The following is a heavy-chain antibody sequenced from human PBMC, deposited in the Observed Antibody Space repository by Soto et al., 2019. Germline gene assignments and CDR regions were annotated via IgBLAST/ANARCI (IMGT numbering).Heavy chain of an antibody. CDR3: AHRDTAMVVGGFDY. Sequence: QITLKESGPTLVKHTQTLTLTCTFSGFSLSTSGVGVGWIRQPPGKALEWLALIYWDDDKRYSPSLKSRLTITKDTSKNQVVLTMTNMDPVDTATYYCAHRDTAMVVGGFDYWGQGTLVTVSS. CDR2: IYWDDDK. D-gene: IGHD5-18*01. J-gene: IGHJ4*02. V-gene: IGHV2-5*02. CDR1: GFSLSTSGVG.